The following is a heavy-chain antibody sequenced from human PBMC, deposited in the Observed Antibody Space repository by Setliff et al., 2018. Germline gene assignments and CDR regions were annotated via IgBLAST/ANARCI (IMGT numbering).Heavy chain of an antibody. CDR1: GGSISSGSYY. Sequence: SETLSLTCTISGGSISSGSYYWSWIRQPAGKGLEWIGRIYTNGGTDYNPYLKSRVTISLDTSKNQFSLKLNSVTAADTAVYYCARDWLIRNSGSYYWQVDYWGQGTLVTVSS. D-gene: IGHD1-26*01. J-gene: IGHJ4*02. CDR3: ARDWLIRNSGSYYWQVDY. CDR2: IYTNGGT. V-gene: IGHV4-61*02.